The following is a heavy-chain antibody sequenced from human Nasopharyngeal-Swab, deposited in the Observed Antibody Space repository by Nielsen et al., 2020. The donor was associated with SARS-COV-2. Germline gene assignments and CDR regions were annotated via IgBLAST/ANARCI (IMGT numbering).Heavy chain of an antibody. V-gene: IGHV1-69*01. D-gene: IGHD2-2*01. Sequence: WVRQAPGQGLEWMGGIIPIFGTANYAQKFQGRVTITADESTSTAYMELSSLRSEDTAVYYCARYCSSTSCYANYYYMDVWGKGTTVTGLL. CDR2: IIPIFGTA. J-gene: IGHJ6*03. CDR3: ARYCSSTSCYANYYYMDV.